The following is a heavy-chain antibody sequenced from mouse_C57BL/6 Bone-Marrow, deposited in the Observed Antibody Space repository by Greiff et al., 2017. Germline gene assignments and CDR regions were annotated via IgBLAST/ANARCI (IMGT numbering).Heavy chain of an antibody. CDR2: ISSGGDYI. J-gene: IGHJ1*03. V-gene: IGHV5-9-1*02. CDR1: GFTFSSYA. D-gene: IGHD2-2*01. Sequence: EVKLMESGEGLVKPGGSLKLSCAASGFTFSSYAMSWVRPTPEKRLEWVAYISSGGDYIYYADTVKGRFTISRDNARNTLYLQMSSLKSEDTAMYYCTRDRGSTMVTYWYFDVGGTGTTVTVAS. CDR3: TRDRGSTMVTYWYFDV.